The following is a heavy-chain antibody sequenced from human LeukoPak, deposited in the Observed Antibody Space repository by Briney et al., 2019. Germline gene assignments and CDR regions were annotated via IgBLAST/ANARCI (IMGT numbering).Heavy chain of an antibody. J-gene: IGHJ4*02. Sequence: GGSLRLSCSSSRFTFSDAWMSWVRQAPGKGLEWVGRIKSKTDGGTTDYPAPVKGRFTISRDDSRNTLYLQMNSLKTEDTAAYYCTTDEWNWGQGTLVTVSS. CDR1: RFTFSDAW. V-gene: IGHV3-15*01. D-gene: IGHD2-8*01. CDR3: TTDEWN. CDR2: IKSKTDGGTT.